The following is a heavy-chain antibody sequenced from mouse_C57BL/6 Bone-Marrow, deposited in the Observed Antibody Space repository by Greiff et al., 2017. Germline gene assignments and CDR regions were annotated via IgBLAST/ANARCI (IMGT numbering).Heavy chain of an antibody. CDR3: AKQREFITTVRLLG. J-gene: IGHJ3*01. Sequence: VKLVESGPGLVAPSQSLSITCTVSGFSLTSYGVDWVRQPPGKGLEWLGVIWGGGSTNYNSALMSRLSINKDNSKSQVFLKMNSLQTDDTAMYYCAKQREFITTVRLLGWGQGTLVTVSA. V-gene: IGHV2-9*01. CDR2: IWGGGST. CDR1: GFSLTSYG. D-gene: IGHD1-1*01.